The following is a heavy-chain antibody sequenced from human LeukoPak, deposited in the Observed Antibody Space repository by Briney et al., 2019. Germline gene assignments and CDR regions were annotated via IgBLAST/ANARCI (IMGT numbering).Heavy chain of an antibody. J-gene: IGHJ3*02. CDR2: ISYDGSNK. D-gene: IGHD3-22*01. V-gene: IGHV3-30-3*01. CDR1: GFTFSSYA. CDR3: ARDLLSYDSSGSDAFDI. Sequence: GESLRLSCAASGFTFSSYAMHWVRQAPGKGLEWVAVISYDGSNKYYADSVKGRFTISRDNSKNTLYLQMNSLRAEDTAVYYCARDLLSYDSSGSDAFDIWGQGTMVTVSS.